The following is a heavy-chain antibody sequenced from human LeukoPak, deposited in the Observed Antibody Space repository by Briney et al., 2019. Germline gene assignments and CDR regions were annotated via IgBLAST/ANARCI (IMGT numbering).Heavy chain of an antibody. CDR1: GLNSTIYW. CDR2: IKLDENTA. J-gene: IGHJ4*02. D-gene: IGHD3-3*01. CDR3: ARDRPFWN. V-gene: IGHV3-74*01. Sequence: GGSLRLSCAASGLNSTIYWMHWVRQVPGKALVWVSRIKLDENTAYYADFVKGRFTISRDDAKTTVYLQMNSLRAEDSAVYYCARDRPFWNWGQGTLVTVSS.